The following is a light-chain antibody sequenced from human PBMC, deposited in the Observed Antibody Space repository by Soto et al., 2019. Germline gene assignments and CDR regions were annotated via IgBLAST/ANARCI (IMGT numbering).Light chain of an antibody. J-gene: IGKJ4*01. CDR1: QSVSSY. CDR2: DAS. CDR3: QQRSNWPPTLT. V-gene: IGKV3-11*01. Sequence: EIVVTQSPGTLSLSPGRRATLACRASQSVSSYLAWYQQKPGKAPRLLXYDASNRATGIPARFSGSGSGKDFTLNISSLEPEDFAVYYCQQRSNWPPTLTFGGGTKVDIK.